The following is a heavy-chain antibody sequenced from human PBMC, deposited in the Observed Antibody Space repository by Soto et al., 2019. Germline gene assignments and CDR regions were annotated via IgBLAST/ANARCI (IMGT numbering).Heavy chain of an antibody. Sequence: QVQLVESGGGLVKPGGSLRLSCAASGFTFSDYYMSWIRQAPGEGLAWVSYISTDSSDTNYADSVGGRFTISRDNADNSLYMRLNSLIPEDTAVYYCARVNLRFGEMLSNFDYWVQGTLVTVSS. V-gene: IGHV3-11*06. J-gene: IGHJ4*02. CDR2: ISTDSSDT. CDR3: ARVNLRFGEMLSNFDY. CDR1: GFTFSDYY. D-gene: IGHD3-10*01.